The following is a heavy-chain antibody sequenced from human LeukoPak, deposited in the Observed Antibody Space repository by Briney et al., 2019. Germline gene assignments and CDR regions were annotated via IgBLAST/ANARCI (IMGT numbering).Heavy chain of an antibody. D-gene: IGHD1-1*01. V-gene: IGHV4-59*01. Sequence: KTSETLSLTCTVSGGSITGYYWNWLRQPPGKGLEWIGYIYYSGSTNYNPSLKSRVTISVDTSKNQFSLKLSSVTAADTAVYYCAAWNVVGPETIDHWGQGTLVTVSS. CDR3: AAWNVVGPETIDH. J-gene: IGHJ4*02. CDR2: IYYSGST. CDR1: GGSITGYY.